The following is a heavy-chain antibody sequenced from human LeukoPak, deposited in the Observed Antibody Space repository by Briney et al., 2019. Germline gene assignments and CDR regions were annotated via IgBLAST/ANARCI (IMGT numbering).Heavy chain of an antibody. CDR1: GGSFSGYY. D-gene: IGHD3-22*01. CDR3: ARYSSGYYYHSTSFDY. J-gene: IGHJ4*02. V-gene: IGHV4-59*06. CDR2: IYYSGST. Sequence: SETLSLTCAVYGGSFSGYYWSWIRQPPGKGLEWIGYIYYSGSTYYNPSLKSRVTISVDTSKNQFSLKLSSVTAADTAVYYCARYSSGYYYHSTSFDYWGQGTLVTVSS.